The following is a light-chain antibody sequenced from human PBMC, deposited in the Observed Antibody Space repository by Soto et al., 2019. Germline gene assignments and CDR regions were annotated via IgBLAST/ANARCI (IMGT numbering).Light chain of an antibody. CDR2: GNS. J-gene: IGLJ3*02. CDR1: RSNIGAGYD. Sequence: QSVLTQPPSVSGAPGQRVTISCTGSRSNIGAGYDVHWYQQLPGTAPKLLIYGNSNRPSGVPDRFSGSKSGTSASLAITGLQAADEADYYCQSYDSSLSGFWVFGGGTKLTVL. CDR3: QSYDSSLSGFWV. V-gene: IGLV1-40*01.